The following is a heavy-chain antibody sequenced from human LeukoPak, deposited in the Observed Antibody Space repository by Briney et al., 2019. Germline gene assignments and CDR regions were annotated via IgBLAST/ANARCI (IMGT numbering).Heavy chain of an antibody. CDR3: ARDRAVKARIGGMDV. J-gene: IGHJ6*02. V-gene: IGHV3-21*05. Sequence: INWVRKPPGKGLEWVSYISESSSHTYYVDSVKGRFTISRDNAKNSLYLQMSSLRAEDTGIYYCARDRAVKARIGGMDVWGQGTTVIVSS. D-gene: IGHD5-24*01. CDR2: ISESSSHT.